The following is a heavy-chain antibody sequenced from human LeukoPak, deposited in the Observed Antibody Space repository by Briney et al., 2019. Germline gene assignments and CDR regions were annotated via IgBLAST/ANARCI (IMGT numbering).Heavy chain of an antibody. J-gene: IGHJ2*01. CDR3: ARGSSDVYWYLDV. Sequence: SETLSLTCTVSGDSVSAFYWSWLRQSPGTGLEWIGFIHYPASTAYNPSLKILVTISLETSRDSLSLMLPSLTPADPAMYYCARGSSDVYWYLDVWGRGTLVTVSS. CDR2: IHYPAST. D-gene: IGHD6-19*01. CDR1: GDSVSAFY. V-gene: IGHV4-59*02.